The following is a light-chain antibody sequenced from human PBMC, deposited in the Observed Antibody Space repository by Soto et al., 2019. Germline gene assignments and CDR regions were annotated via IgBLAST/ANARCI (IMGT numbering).Light chain of an antibody. J-gene: IGKJ4*01. V-gene: IGKV4-1*01. CDR3: QQYYSTPRP. CDR1: QSVLYSSNNKNY. Sequence: DIVMTQSPDSLAVSLGERATINCKSSQSVLYSSNNKNYLAWYQQKPGQPPKLLIYWASTRESGVPDRFSGSGSGTDFTITSSSLQAEDVAVYSCQQYYSTPRPFGGGTKVEIK. CDR2: WAS.